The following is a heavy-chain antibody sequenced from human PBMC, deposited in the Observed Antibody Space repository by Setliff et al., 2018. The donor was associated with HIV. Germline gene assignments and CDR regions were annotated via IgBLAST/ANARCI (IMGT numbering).Heavy chain of an antibody. D-gene: IGHD1-1*01. Sequence: KSSETLSLTCTVSGGSVSSRSYYWSWIRQPPGKGLGWIGYIYYSGSTNYNPSLKSRVTISVDTSKNHFSLKLRSVTAADTAVYYCAQLGMVDDFDYWGQGTLVTVSS. V-gene: IGHV4-61*03. CDR1: GGSVSSRSYY. J-gene: IGHJ4*02. CDR2: IYYSGST. CDR3: AQLGMVDDFDY.